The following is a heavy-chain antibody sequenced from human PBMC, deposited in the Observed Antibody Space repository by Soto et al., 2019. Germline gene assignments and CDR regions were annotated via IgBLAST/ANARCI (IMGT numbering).Heavy chain of an antibody. D-gene: IGHD3-22*01. J-gene: IGHJ4*02. CDR1: GFTFSSYG. CDR3: AKDLGYYDSSGYYYPNEFDY. V-gene: IGHV3-30*18. Sequence: GGSLRLSCAASGFTFSSYGMHWVRQAPGKGLEWVAVISYDGSNKYYADSVKGRFTISRDNSKNTLYLQMNSLRAEDTAVYYCAKDLGYYDSSGYYYPNEFDYWGQGTLVTVSS. CDR2: ISYDGSNK.